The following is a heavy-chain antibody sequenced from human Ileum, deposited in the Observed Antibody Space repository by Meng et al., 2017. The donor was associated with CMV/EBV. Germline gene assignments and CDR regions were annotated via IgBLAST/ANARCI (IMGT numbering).Heavy chain of an antibody. CDR3: VRQVVAASFDY. J-gene: IGHJ4*02. V-gene: IGHV4-30-4*08. D-gene: IGHD2-15*01. Sequence: LQESGPGLVNPSQTLSLTCTVSGGSITSGHYYWSWIRQPPGRGLEWIGYIYYSGSPYYKPSLKSRVTISLDTSKNQFSLNLRSVTATDSAVYYCVRQVVAASFDYWGQGALVTVSS. CDR2: IYYSGSP. CDR1: GGSITSGHYY.